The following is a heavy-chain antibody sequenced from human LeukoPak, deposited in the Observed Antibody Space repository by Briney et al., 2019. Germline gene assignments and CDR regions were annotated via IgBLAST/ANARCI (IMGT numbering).Heavy chain of an antibody. V-gene: IGHV4-34*01. CDR1: GGSLSGYY. CDR3: ARQTTSGYLDY. D-gene: IGHD3-22*01. J-gene: IGHJ4*02. Sequence: PSGTLSLTCSVYGGSLSGYYWSWIRQTPGQGLELIGEINHSGSTTYYPSFKSRVTISVDTSKNQFSLKLNSVTAADRALYYCARQTTSGYLDYWGQGTPVTVS. CDR2: INHSGST.